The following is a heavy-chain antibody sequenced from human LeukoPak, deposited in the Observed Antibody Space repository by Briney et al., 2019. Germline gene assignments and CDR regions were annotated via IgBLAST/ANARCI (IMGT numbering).Heavy chain of an antibody. CDR1: GFTFSTYA. J-gene: IGHJ6*03. CDR2: ISGRDGST. Sequence: HAGGSLRLSCAASGFTFSTYAMSWVRQAPGKGLEWVSSISGRDGSTYYADSVKGRFTISRDNSKNTLYLQMNSLRAEDTAVYYCARDSKFDSSPYYYYMDVWGKGTTVTVSS. D-gene: IGHD3-10*01. V-gene: IGHV3-23*01. CDR3: ARDSKFDSSPYYYYMDV.